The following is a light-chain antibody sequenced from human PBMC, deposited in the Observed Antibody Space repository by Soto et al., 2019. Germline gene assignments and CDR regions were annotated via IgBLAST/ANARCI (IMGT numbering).Light chain of an antibody. V-gene: IGLV2-11*01. J-gene: IGLJ1*01. CDR2: DDT. Sequence: QSALTQPRSVSGSPGQSVTISCTGTSSDVGGYNDVSWYQQHPGKAPKLMIYDDTKRPSGVPDRFSGSKSGNTASLTISGLQAEDEADYYCCSYAGSYTVYVFGTGTKVTVL. CDR3: CSYAGSYTVYV. CDR1: SSDVGGYND.